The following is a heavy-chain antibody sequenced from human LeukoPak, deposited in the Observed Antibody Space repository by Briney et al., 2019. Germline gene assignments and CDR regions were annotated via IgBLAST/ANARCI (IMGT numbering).Heavy chain of an antibody. D-gene: IGHD6-13*01. J-gene: IGHJ4*02. V-gene: IGHV4-39*01. Sequence: SETLSLTCTVSGASISSTPSYWGWIRQPPGKGPEWIGSIYYTGTTYYSPSLKSRVTISIDTSNNRFSLRLTSVTAADTALYYCARRMPSSGYSYDFWGLGTLVSVSS. CDR2: IYYTGTT. CDR3: ARRMPSSGYSYDF. CDR1: GASISSTPSY.